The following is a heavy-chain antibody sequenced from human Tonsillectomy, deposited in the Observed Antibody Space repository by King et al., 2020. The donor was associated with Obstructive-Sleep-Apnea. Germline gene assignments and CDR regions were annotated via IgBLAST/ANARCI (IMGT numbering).Heavy chain of an antibody. CDR1: GGSFSGYY. Sequence: VQLQQWGAGLLKPSETLSLTCAVYGGSFSGYYWSWIRQPPGKGLEWIGEINHSGSTNYNPSLKSRVTISVDTSKNQFSLKLSSVTAADTAVYYCAVSRYDGAFDIWGQGTMVTVSS. J-gene: IGHJ3*02. D-gene: IGHD5-12*01. V-gene: IGHV4-34*01. CDR2: INHSGST. CDR3: AVSRYDGAFDI.